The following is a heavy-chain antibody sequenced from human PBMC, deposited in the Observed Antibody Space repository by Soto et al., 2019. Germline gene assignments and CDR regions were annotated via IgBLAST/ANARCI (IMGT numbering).Heavy chain of an antibody. Sequence: PGGSLRLSCAASGFTVSSYAMSWVRQAPGKGLEWVSAISGSGGSTYYADSVKGRFTISRDNSKNTLYLQMNGLRAEDTAVYFCAKQSVYATIWALDYWGQGTLVTVSS. J-gene: IGHJ4*02. CDR3: AKQSVYATIWALDY. V-gene: IGHV3-23*01. CDR2: ISGSGGST. CDR1: GFTVSSYA. D-gene: IGHD2-21*01.